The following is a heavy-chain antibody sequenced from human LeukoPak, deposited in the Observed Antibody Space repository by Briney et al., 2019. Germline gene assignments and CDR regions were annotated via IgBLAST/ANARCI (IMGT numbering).Heavy chain of an antibody. CDR2: IYSGGST. CDR1: GFSVSSNY. CDR3: VCYDNAAEYFHY. Sequence: QPGGSLRLSCAASGFSVSSNYMSWVRQAPGKGLEWVSVIYSGGSTYYADSVKGRYTISRDNDKNTLYLQMNSLRAEDTALYYCVCYDNAAEYFHYWGQGTLVTVSS. J-gene: IGHJ1*01. V-gene: IGHV3-53*01. D-gene: IGHD3-22*01.